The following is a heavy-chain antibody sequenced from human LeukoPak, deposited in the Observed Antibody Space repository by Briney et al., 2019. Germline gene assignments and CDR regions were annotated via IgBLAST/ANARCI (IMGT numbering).Heavy chain of an antibody. D-gene: IGHD3-10*01. CDR3: ATAAGYYYGSGSYPEAFDI. CDR2: FDPEDGET. CDR1: GSTLTELS. V-gene: IGHV1-24*01. J-gene: IGHJ3*02. Sequence: ASVKVSCKVSGSTLTELSMHWVRQAPGKGLEWMGGFDPEDGETIYAQKFQGRVTMTEDTSTDTAYMELSSLRSEDTAVYYCATAAGYYYGSGSYPEAFDIWGQGTMVTVSS.